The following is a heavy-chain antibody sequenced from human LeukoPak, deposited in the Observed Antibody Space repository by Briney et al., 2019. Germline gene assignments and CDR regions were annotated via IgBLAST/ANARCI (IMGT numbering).Heavy chain of an antibody. D-gene: IGHD2-21*02. CDR1: GFTFSSHS. V-gene: IGHV3-7*01. CDR3: ARGLLSLPRSTLDY. CDR2: INHGGSDK. J-gene: IGHJ4*02. Sequence: PGGSLRLSCAVSGFTFSSHSMSWVRQAPGKGLEWVANINHGGSDKNYLDSVKGRFTISRDNAKDSLYLQMNSLRDDDTAMYYCARGLLSLPRSTLDYWGQGTLVTVSS.